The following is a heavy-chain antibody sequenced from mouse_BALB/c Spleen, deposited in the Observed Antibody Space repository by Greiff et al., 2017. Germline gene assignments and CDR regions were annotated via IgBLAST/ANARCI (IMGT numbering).Heavy chain of an antibody. CDR2: IYPYNGGT. CDR1: GYTFTDYN. Sequence: EVQLQQSGPELVKPGASVKISCKASGYTFTDYNMHWVKQSHGKSLEWIGYIYPYNGGTGYNQKFKSKATLTVDNSSSTAYMELRSLTSEDSAVYYCATLYYRSFDYWGQGTTLTVSS. D-gene: IGHD2-14*01. J-gene: IGHJ2*01. CDR3: ATLYYRSFDY. V-gene: IGHV1S29*02.